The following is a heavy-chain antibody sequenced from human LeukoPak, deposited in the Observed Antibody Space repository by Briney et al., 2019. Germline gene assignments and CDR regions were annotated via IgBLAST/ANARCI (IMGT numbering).Heavy chain of an antibody. CDR2: IKQGGSQK. Sequence: GGSLRLSCAVSGITLSNYGMSWVRLAPGKGLEWVANIKQGGSQKYYVDSVKGRFTISRDDAKSTLFLQMNNLRAEDSALYYCARGPNFGDYVDFLDSWGQGTLVTVSS. CDR3: ARGPNFGDYVDFLDS. J-gene: IGHJ4*02. CDR1: GITLSNYG. V-gene: IGHV3-7*01. D-gene: IGHD4-17*01.